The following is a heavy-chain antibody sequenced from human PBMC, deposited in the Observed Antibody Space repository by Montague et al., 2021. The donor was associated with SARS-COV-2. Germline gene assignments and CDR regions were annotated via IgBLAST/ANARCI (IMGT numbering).Heavy chain of an antibody. CDR1: GFTFSSYW. D-gene: IGHD2-15*01. Sequence: SLRLSCAASGFTFSSYWMHWVRQAPGKGLVWLSRISTDGSTTSYADSVKGRFTISRDNAKNTLYLQMNSRRAEDTAVYYCARVVGVGAPGYFDYWGQGTLVTVSS. J-gene: IGHJ4*02. CDR2: ISTDGSTT. V-gene: IGHV3-74*01. CDR3: ARVVGVGAPGYFDY.